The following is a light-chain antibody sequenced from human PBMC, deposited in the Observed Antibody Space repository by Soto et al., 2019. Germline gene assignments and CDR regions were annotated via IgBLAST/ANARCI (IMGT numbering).Light chain of an antibody. CDR3: QQSYTTPYT. CDR1: QSINSH. V-gene: IGKV1-39*01. J-gene: IGKJ2*01. Sequence: DIQMTQSPSSLSASVGDRVTITCRASQSINSHLNWYQQKPGKAPNLLIYAASSLKSGVPSRFSGSGSGTDFTLTISSLQPEDFATYYCQQSYTTPYTFGQGTKLEIK. CDR2: AAS.